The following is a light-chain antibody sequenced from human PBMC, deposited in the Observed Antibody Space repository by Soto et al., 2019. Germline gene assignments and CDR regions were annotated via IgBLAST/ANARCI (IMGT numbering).Light chain of an antibody. Sequence: QSVLTQPPSVSAAPGQKVTISCSGSSSNIENNYVYWYQQFPGTAPKLLIYDNNKRPSGIPDRFSGSKSGTSATLGITGLQTGDEADYYCGTWDSSLSAGVFGGGTKLTVL. V-gene: IGLV1-51*01. CDR2: DNN. CDR3: GTWDSSLSAGV. J-gene: IGLJ2*01. CDR1: SSNIENNY.